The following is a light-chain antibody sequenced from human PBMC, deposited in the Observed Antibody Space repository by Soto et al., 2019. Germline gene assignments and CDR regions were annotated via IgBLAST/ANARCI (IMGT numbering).Light chain of an antibody. CDR1: QSVSSY. J-gene: IGKJ4*01. CDR3: QQRINWPLT. CDR2: DAS. V-gene: IGKV3-11*02. Sequence: EIVLTQSPATLSLSPGERATLSCRASQSVSSYLAWYQQKPGQAPRLLIYDASNRATGIPARFSGGGVGRNFSLTISSLEPEDFAIYYCQQRINWPLTFGGGTKVDIK.